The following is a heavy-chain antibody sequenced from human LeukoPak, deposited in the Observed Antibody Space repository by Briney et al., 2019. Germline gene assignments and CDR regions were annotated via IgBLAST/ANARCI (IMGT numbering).Heavy chain of an antibody. V-gene: IGHV1-18*01. CDR2: ISAYNGNT. J-gene: IGHJ4*02. D-gene: IGHD6-13*01. CDR3: ARFSIAASRSFLDY. CDR1: GYTFTSYG. Sequence: ASVKVSCKASGYTFTSYGISWVRQAPGQGLEWMGWISAYNGNTNYAQKLQGRVTMTTDTSTSTAYMELRNLRSDDTAVYYCARFSIAASRSFLDYWGQGTLVTVSS.